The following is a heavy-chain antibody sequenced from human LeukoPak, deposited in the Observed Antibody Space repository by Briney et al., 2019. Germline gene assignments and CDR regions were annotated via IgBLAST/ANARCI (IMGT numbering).Heavy chain of an antibody. CDR2: IYSSGNT. Sequence: KPSETLSLTCTVSGGSISSYYWSWIRQPAGEGLEWVGRIYSSGNTNYNPSLKSRLITSIDTSQNQFSLKLTSVTAADTAVYYCARVLVGATTIWYFDYWGQGTLVTVSS. V-gene: IGHV4-4*07. CDR3: ARVLVGATTIWYFDY. D-gene: IGHD1-26*01. J-gene: IGHJ4*02. CDR1: GGSISSYY.